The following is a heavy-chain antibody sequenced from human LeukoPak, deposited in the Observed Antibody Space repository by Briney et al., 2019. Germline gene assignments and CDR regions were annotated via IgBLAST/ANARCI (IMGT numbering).Heavy chain of an antibody. CDR1: GYTFTSYA. D-gene: IGHD1-26*01. J-gene: IGHJ6*03. CDR3: ARGIRDAVGATKRYYYYYMDV. V-gene: IGHV1-46*01. Sequence: ASVKVSCKASGYTFTSYAMHWVRQAPGQGLEWMGIINPSGGSTSYAQKFQGRVTMTRDTSTSTVYMELSSLRSEDTAVYYCARGIRDAVGATKRYYYYYMDVWGKGTTVTVSS. CDR2: INPSGGST.